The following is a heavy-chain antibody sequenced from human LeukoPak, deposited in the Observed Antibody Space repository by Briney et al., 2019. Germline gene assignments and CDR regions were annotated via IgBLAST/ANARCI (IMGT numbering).Heavy chain of an antibody. D-gene: IGHD4-17*01. CDR3: AKDFRRGNTVMTYYFDY. Sequence: PGRSLRLSCAASGFTFSSYAMHWVRQAPGKGLEWVAVISYDGSNKYYVDSVKGRFTISRDNSKNTVYLQMNSLRAEDTAVYYCAKDFRRGNTVMTYYFDYWGQGTLVTVSS. CDR2: ISYDGSNK. J-gene: IGHJ4*02. CDR1: GFTFSSYA. V-gene: IGHV3-30*04.